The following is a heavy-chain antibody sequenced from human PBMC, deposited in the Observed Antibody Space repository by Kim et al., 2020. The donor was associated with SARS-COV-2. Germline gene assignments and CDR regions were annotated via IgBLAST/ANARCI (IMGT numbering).Heavy chain of an antibody. J-gene: IGHJ1*01. Sequence: SETLSLTCTVSGGSISSSSYYWGWIRQPPGKGLEWIGSIYYSGSTYYNPSLKSRVTISVDTSKNQFSLKLSSVTAADTAVYYCARPDHQQYFQHWGQGTLVTVSS. CDR1: GGSISSSSYY. V-gene: IGHV4-39*01. CDR3: ARPDHQQYFQH. CDR2: IYYSGST.